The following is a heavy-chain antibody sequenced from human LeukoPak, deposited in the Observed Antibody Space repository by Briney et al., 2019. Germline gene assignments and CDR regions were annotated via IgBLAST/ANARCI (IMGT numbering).Heavy chain of an antibody. V-gene: IGHV3-9*01. CDR3: AKGGYSSNWSYNWFDP. Sequence: PGGSLRLSCAASGFTFDDYAMHWVRQAPGKGLEWVSGISWNSGSIGYADSVKGRFTISRDNAKNSLYLQMNSLRAEDTALYYCAKGGYSSNWSYNWFDPWGQGTLVTVSS. CDR1: GFTFDDYA. D-gene: IGHD6-13*01. J-gene: IGHJ5*02. CDR2: ISWNSGSI.